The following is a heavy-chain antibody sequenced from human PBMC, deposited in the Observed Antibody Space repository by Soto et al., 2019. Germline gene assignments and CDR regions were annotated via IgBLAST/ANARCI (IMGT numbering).Heavy chain of an antibody. CDR2: IIPILGIA. Sequence: QVQLVQSGAEVKKPGSSVKVSCKASGGTFSSYTISWVRQAPGQGLEWMGRIIPILGIANYAQKFQVRVQITADKPTSTAYMELSSLRSEDTAVYCCAREGDVNYGMDVWGQGTTVTVSS. V-gene: IGHV1-69*08. J-gene: IGHJ6*02. D-gene: IGHD2-21*02. CDR3: AREGDVNYGMDV. CDR1: GGTFSSYT.